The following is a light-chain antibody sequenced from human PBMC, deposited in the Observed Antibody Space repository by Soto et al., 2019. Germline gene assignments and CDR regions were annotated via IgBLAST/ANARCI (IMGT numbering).Light chain of an antibody. V-gene: IGKV1-27*01. CDR2: AAS. CDR3: QNYNNAPWT. Sequence: DIQMTQSPSSLSASVGDRVTITCRASQGMSNYLVWDQQKPGKVPDLLIYAASTLQSGVPSRFSGSGPGTDFTLTISSLQPGDFATYYCQNYNNAPWTFGQGTQVEIK. J-gene: IGKJ1*01. CDR1: QGMSNY.